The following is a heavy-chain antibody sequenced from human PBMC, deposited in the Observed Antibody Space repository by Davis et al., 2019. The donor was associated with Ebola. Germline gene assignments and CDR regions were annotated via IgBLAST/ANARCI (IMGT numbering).Heavy chain of an antibody. CDR2: ISDYNGNT. D-gene: IGHD3-22*01. V-gene: IGHV1-18*04. CDR1: GYTFTSYG. CDR3: ARVGSGYYDYYYGMDV. J-gene: IGHJ6*04. Sequence: ASVPVSCMASGYTFTSYGISWVRQAPGQGLEWMGWISDYNGNTNYAQKLQGRVTMTTDTSTSTAYMELRSLSSDDTAVYYCARVGSGYYDYYYGMDVWGKGNTVTVSS.